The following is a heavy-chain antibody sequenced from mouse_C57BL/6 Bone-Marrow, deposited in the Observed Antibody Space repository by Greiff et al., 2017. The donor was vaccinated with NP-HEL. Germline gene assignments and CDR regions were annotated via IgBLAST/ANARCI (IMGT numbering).Heavy chain of an antibody. CDR1: GYTFTSYD. V-gene: IGHV1-85*01. D-gene: IGHD2-5*01. Sequence: VQLQQSGPELVKPGASVKLSYKASGYTFTSYDINWVKQRPGQGLAWIGWIYPRDGSTKYNEKFKGKATLTVDTSSSTAYMELHSLTSEDSAVYFCARTPYYSNYVRWYFDVWGTGTTVTVSS. CDR2: IYPRDGST. J-gene: IGHJ1*03. CDR3: ARTPYYSNYVRWYFDV.